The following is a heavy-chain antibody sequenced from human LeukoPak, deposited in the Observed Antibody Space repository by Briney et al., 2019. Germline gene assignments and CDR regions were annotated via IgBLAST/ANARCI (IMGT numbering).Heavy chain of an antibody. CDR1: VGSISSHC. CDR2: IHFSGST. V-gene: IGHV4-59*11. J-gene: IGHJ4*02. Sequence: SETLSLTCSVSVGSISSHCWGWIRRPPGKGLEWIGSIHFSGSTNYNPSLRSRVTISVDTSKNQLSLKLSSVTAADTAVYYCARDLGGIYFDYWGQGTLVTVSS. CDR3: ARDLGGIYFDY. D-gene: IGHD1-26*01.